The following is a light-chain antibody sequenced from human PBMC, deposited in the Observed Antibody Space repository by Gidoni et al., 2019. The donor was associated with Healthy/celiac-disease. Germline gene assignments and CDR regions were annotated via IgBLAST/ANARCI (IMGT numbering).Light chain of an antibody. CDR3: QQYKSYPWT. Sequence: DIQMTQSPSTLSASVGDRVTITCRASQSISSWLAWYQQKPGKAPKLLIYKASSLESGVPSRFSGSGSGTEFTLTISSRQPDDFATYDCQQYKSYPWTFGQGTKLEIK. J-gene: IGKJ2*01. CDR2: KAS. CDR1: QSISSW. V-gene: IGKV1-5*03.